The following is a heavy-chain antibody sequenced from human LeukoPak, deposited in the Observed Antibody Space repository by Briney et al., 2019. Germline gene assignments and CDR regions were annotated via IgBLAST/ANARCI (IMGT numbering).Heavy chain of an antibody. Sequence: SETLSLTCAVSGYSISSGYYWGWIRQPPGKGLEYIASVYHSGITYYNPSLKSRVTISVDTSENQFSLKLSSVTAGDTALYYCARSVGGDYMDVWGKGTTVTVSS. V-gene: IGHV4-38-2*01. CDR3: ARSVGGDYMDV. CDR1: GYSISSGYY. D-gene: IGHD2-2*01. J-gene: IGHJ6*03. CDR2: VYHSGIT.